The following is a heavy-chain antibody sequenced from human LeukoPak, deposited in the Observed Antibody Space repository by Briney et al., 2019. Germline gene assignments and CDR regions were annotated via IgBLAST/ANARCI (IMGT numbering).Heavy chain of an antibody. Sequence: GGSLRLSCAASGFTFSSYSMNWVRQAPGKGLEWVSYISSSSSYIYYADSVKGRFTISRDNAKNSLYLQMNSLRDEDTAVYYFARRLTGATGDDAFDIWGQGTMVTVSS. CDR1: GFTFSSYS. J-gene: IGHJ3*02. CDR2: ISSSSSYI. V-gene: IGHV3-21*01. D-gene: IGHD7-27*01. CDR3: ARRLTGATGDDAFDI.